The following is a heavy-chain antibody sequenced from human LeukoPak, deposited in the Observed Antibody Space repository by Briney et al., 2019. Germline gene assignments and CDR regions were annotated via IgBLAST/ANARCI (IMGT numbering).Heavy chain of an antibody. D-gene: IGHD1-26*01. J-gene: IGHJ3*02. CDR3: ARDTDPLLFDI. V-gene: IGHV3-7*01. CDR1: GFTFSNSW. Sequence: PGGSLRLSCIASGFTFSNSWMTWVRQAPGKGLEWVANIKEDGSDKQYVDSVKGRFTISRDNSKNTLYLQMNSLRAEDTAVYYCARDTDPLLFDIWGQGTMVTVSS. CDR2: IKEDGSDK.